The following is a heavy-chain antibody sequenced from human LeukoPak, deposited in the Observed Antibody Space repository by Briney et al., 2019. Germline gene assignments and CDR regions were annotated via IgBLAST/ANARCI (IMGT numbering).Heavy chain of an antibody. CDR3: ARDSAMDSSGRFDY. CDR2: ISAYNGNT. D-gene: IGHD6-19*01. V-gene: IGHV1-18*01. Sequence: ASVKVSCKASGYTFTSYGISWVRQAPGQGLGWMGRISAYNGNTNYAQKLQGRVTMTTDTSTSTAYMELRSLRSDDTAVYYCARDSAMDSSGRFDYWGQGTLVTVSS. CDR1: GYTFTSYG. J-gene: IGHJ4*02.